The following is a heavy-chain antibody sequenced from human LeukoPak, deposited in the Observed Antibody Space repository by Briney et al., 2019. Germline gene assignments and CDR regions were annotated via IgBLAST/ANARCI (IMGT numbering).Heavy chain of an antibody. V-gene: IGHV4-59*08. D-gene: IGHD3-22*01. CDR1: GGSISSYY. J-gene: IGHJ4*02. CDR2: IHYSGST. CDR3: ARSTSGGYYYALDY. Sequence: KPSETLSLTCTVSGGSISSYYWSWIRQPPGKGLEWIGYIHYSGSTNSKPSLKSRVTISVDTSKNQFSLKLSSVTAADTAVYYCARSTSGGYYYALDYWGQGTLVTVSS.